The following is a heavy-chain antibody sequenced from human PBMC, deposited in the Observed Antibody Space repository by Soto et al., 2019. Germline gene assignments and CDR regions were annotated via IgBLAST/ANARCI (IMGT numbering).Heavy chain of an antibody. CDR2: ISSNGVGT. D-gene: IGHD6-6*01. CDR3: ARRARPDFYYMDD. Sequence: VQLAESGGGLAQPGGSLRLSCAASGFTLSGYAMVWVRQAPGKGLEYVSGISSNGVGTYYANSVPGRFSISRDNSKNPVYLQMDSLRPEDMAVYYCARRARPDFYYMDDWGKGTTVTVSS. V-gene: IGHV3-64*01. CDR1: GFTLSGYA. J-gene: IGHJ6*03.